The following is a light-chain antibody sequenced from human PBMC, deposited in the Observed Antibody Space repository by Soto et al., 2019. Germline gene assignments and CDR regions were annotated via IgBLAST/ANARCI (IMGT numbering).Light chain of an antibody. J-gene: IGKJ3*01. CDR3: QQYGSSRFT. CDR2: CAS. V-gene: IGKV3-20*01. Sequence: EIVLTQSPGTLSLSPGERATLSCRASQSISSSYLAWYQQKPGQAPRLLVSCASSTATGITDRFSGSGAGRDVTLTISRLEPEDFAVYYCQQYGSSRFTFGPGTKVDIK. CDR1: QSISSSY.